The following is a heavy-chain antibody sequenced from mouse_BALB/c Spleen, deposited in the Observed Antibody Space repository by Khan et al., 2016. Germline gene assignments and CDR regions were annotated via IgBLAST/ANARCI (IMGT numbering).Heavy chain of an antibody. V-gene: IGHV10-1*02. CDR1: GFTFNTYA. Sequence: EVQLVESGGGLVQPKGSLKLSCAASGFTFNTYAMNWVRQAPGKGLEWVARIRSKSNNYATYYADSVKDRITIYSDDSQSMLYLQMNNLETEDTAMYYCVRHGWDGWYFDVWGAGTTVTVSS. D-gene: IGHD4-1*01. J-gene: IGHJ1*01. CDR2: IRSKSNNYAT. CDR3: VRHGWDGWYFDV.